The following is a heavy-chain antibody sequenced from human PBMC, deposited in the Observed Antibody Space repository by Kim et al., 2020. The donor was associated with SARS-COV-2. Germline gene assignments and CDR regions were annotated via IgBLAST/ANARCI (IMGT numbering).Heavy chain of an antibody. D-gene: IGHD1-1*01. Sequence: GRSTYHADSVKGRLRAPRDTSKNTLYLQMNSLRGEDTAVYTCATGMILTDWGQGTRVTVSS. CDR3: ATGMILTD. V-gene: IGHV3-23*01. CDR2: GRST. J-gene: IGHJ4*02.